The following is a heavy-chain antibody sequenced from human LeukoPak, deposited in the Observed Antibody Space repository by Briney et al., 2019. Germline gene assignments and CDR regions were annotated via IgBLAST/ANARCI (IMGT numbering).Heavy chain of an antibody. CDR3: ARNEPAVSVVDAFDV. Sequence: ASVKVSCKASGYNFNSYYIHWVRQAPGQGLTWMGWINPDNGKTKYAPRFQGRVTMTWDTSINTAYVDLSGLRSDDTAVSYCARNEPAVSVVDAFDVWGQGTVVTVSS. V-gene: IGHV1-2*02. CDR2: INPDNGKT. J-gene: IGHJ3*01. D-gene: IGHD1-1*01. CDR1: GYNFNSYY.